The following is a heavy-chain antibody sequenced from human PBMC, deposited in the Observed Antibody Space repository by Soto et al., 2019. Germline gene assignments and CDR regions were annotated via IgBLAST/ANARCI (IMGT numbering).Heavy chain of an antibody. CDR1: GYSFTSYW. CDR3: ARLLEGSSWPQIGNWFDP. Sequence: EVQLVQSGAEVKKPGESLKISCKGSGYSFTSYWIGWVRQMPGKGLEWMGIIYPGDSDTRYSPSFQGQVTISADKSISTAYLQWSSLKASDTAMYYCARLLEGSSWPQIGNWFDPWGQGTLVTVSS. D-gene: IGHD6-13*01. J-gene: IGHJ5*02. CDR2: IYPGDSDT. V-gene: IGHV5-51*01.